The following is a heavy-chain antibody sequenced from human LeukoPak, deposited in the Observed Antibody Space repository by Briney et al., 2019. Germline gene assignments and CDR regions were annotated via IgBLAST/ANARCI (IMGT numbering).Heavy chain of an antibody. V-gene: IGHV3-21*01. CDR3: ATYNFWSGYVDDY. CDR2: ISSSSSYI. CDR1: GFTFSSYS. Sequence: GGSLRLSCAASGFTFSSYSMNWVRQAPGKGLEWVSSISSSSSYIYYADSVKGRFTISRDNSKNTLYLQMNSLRAEDTAVYYCATYNFWSGYVDDYWGQGTLVTVSS. J-gene: IGHJ4*02. D-gene: IGHD3-3*01.